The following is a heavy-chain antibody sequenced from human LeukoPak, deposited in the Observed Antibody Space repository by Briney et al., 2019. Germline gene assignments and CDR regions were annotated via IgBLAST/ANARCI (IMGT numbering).Heavy chain of an antibody. CDR2: ISYDGSNK. J-gene: IGHJ4*02. CDR1: GFTFSSYG. CDR3: AKAPGIAAAGFDY. Sequence: GGSLRLSCAASGFTFSSYGMHWVRQAPGKGLEWVAVISYDGSNKYYADSVKVRFTISRDNSKNTLYLQMNSLRAEDTAVYYCAKAPGIAAAGFDYWGQGTLVTVSS. D-gene: IGHD6-13*01. V-gene: IGHV3-30*18.